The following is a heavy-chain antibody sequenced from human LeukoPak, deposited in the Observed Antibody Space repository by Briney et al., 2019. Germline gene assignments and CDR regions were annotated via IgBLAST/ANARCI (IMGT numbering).Heavy chain of an antibody. D-gene: IGHD2-2*02. V-gene: IGHV3-11*01. J-gene: IGHJ6*02. CDR3: ARDFPVPAAIVQYYYYGMDV. CDR1: GCTFSDYY. CDR2: ISSSGSTI. Sequence: GGALRLSCAASGCTFSDYYMSWIRQAPGKGLEWVSYISSSGSTIYYADSVKGRFTISRDNAKNSLYLQMNSLRAEDTAVYYCARDFPVPAAIVQYYYYGMDVWGQGTTVTVSS.